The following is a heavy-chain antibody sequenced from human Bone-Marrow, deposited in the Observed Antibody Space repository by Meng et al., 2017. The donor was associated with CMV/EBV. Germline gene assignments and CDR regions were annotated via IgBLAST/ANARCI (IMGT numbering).Heavy chain of an antibody. V-gene: IGHV3-30*04. CDR1: GFTFSSYA. CDR3: ARDPSGEYYFDY. CDR2: ISYDGSNK. Sequence: GGFLRLPCAASGFTFSSYAMHWVRQAPGKGLEWVAVISYDGSNKYYADSVKGRFTISSDNPKHTLYLQMNSLRAEDTAVYYCARDPSGEYYFDYWGQGTLVTVSS. J-gene: IGHJ4*02. D-gene: IGHD6-19*01.